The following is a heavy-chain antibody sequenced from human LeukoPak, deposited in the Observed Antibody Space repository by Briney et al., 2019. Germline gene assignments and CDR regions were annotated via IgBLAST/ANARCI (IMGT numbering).Heavy chain of an antibody. CDR3: ARGEGYGFWSGYSLPSVLDY. Sequence: SQTLSLTCTVSGGSISSGGYYWSWIRQHPGKGLEWIGYIYYSGSTYYNPSLKSRVTISVDTSKNQFSLKLSSVTAADTAVYYCARGEGYGFWSGYSLPSVLDYWGQGTLVTVSS. J-gene: IGHJ4*02. CDR1: GGSISSGGYY. D-gene: IGHD3-3*01. CDR2: IYYSGST. V-gene: IGHV4-31*03.